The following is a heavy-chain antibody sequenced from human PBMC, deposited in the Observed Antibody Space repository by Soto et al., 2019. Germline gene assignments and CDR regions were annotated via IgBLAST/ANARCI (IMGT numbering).Heavy chain of an antibody. V-gene: IGHV3-21*01. D-gene: IGHD3-22*01. CDR3: AREADFASSGYVLDY. J-gene: IGHJ4*02. CDR2: ISSSSSYI. Sequence: LRLSCAASGFTFSSYSMNWVRQAPGKGLEWVSSISSSSSYIYYADSVKGRFTISRDDAKDSLFLQMNSLRADDTAVYYCAREADFASSGYVLDYWGLGTLVTVS. CDR1: GFTFSSYS.